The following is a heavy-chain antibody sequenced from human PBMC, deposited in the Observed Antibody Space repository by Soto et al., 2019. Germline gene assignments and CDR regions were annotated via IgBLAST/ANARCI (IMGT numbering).Heavy chain of an antibody. CDR3: ARYIVSASGGSFRPRGKSYGNEY. J-gene: IGHJ4*02. CDR1: GYTFTDYY. V-gene: IGHV1-46*01. CDR2: IDPIDGST. D-gene: IGHD3-16*01. Sequence: QVQLVQSGAEVKKPGASVKVSCKASGYTFTDYYIDWVRHAAGQGLEWMGRIDPIDGSTTYAHRSQGSHTMTTDTCKTTVNMEKSSLTSEDSAMYDCARYIVSASGGSFRPRGKSYGNEYWGQGTLVTVSS.